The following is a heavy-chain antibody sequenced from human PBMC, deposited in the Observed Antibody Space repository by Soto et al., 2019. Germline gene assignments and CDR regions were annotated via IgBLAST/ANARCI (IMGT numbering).Heavy chain of an antibody. CDR2: ISGSGGST. D-gene: IGHD3-10*01. J-gene: IGHJ4*02. CDR1: GFTFSSYA. V-gene: IGHV3-23*01. Sequence: GGSLRLSCAASGFTFSSYAMSWVRQAPGKGLEWVSAISGSGGSTYYADSVKGRFTISRDNSKNTLYLQMNSLRAEDTAVYYCAKWRRFGDLTRSFDYWGQGTLVTVSS. CDR3: AKWRRFGDLTRSFDY.